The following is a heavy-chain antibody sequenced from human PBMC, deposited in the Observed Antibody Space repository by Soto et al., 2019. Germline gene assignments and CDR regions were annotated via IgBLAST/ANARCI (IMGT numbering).Heavy chain of an antibody. CDR2: IYHSGST. D-gene: IGHD4-4*01. CDR1: GGSISSGGYS. CDR3: ARGMTTVTTYDD. J-gene: IGHJ4*02. V-gene: IGHV4-30-2*01. Sequence: TLSLTCAVSGGSISSGGYSWSWIRQPPGKGLEWIGYIYHSGSTYYNPSLKSRVTISVDRSKNQFSLNLSSVTAADTAVYDCARGMTTVTTYDDWGQGTLVTVSS.